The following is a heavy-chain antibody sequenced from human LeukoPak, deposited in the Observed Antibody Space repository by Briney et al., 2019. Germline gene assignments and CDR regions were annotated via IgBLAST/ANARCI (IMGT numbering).Heavy chain of an antibody. V-gene: IGHV3-7*01. CDR3: ARDSGSYSRAEYFQH. J-gene: IGHJ1*01. CDR1: GFTFSSYW. D-gene: IGHD1-26*01. CDR2: IKQDGSEK. Sequence: GGSLRLSCAASGFTFSSYWMSWVRQAPGKGLEWVANIKQDGSEKYYVDSVKGRFTISRDNAKNSLYLQMNSLRAEDTAVYYCARDSGSYSRAEYFQHWGQGTLVTVSS.